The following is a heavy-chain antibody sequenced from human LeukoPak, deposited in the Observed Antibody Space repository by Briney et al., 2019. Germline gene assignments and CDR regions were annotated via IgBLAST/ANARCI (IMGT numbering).Heavy chain of an antibody. V-gene: IGHV3-48*01. D-gene: IGHD3-10*01. Sequence: GGSLRLSCAASAFTFSSYSMNWVRQAPGKGLEWISYISSSGITIYYADSVKGRFTISRDSAGHSLYLQMNSLRAEDTALYYCARDRSGILYNYYYGMDVWGQGTTVTVSS. CDR2: ISSSGITI. J-gene: IGHJ6*02. CDR3: ARDRSGILYNYYYGMDV. CDR1: AFTFSSYS.